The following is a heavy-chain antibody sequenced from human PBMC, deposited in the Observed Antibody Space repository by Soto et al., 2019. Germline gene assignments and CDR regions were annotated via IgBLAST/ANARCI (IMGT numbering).Heavy chain of an antibody. D-gene: IGHD6-13*01. Sequence: SQTLSLTCAISGDSVSSNSAAWNWIRQSPSRGLEWLGRTYYRSKWYNDYAVSVKSRITINPDTSKNQFSLQLNSVTPEDTAVYYCARDPQYSSSWYRSNRWFDPWGQGPLVTVSS. J-gene: IGHJ5*02. CDR3: ARDPQYSSSWYRSNRWFDP. V-gene: IGHV6-1*01. CDR2: TYYRSKWYN. CDR1: GDSVSSNSAA.